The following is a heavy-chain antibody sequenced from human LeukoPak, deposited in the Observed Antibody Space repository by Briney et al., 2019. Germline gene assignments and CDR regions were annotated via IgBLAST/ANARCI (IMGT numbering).Heavy chain of an antibody. CDR1: GGSFSGYY. V-gene: IGHV4-34*01. CDR3: ARGRGYGSGSYAY. Sequence: PSETLSLTCAVYGGSFSGYYWSWIRQPPGKGPEWIGEINHSGSTNYNPSLKSRVTISVDTSKNQFSLKLSSVTAADTAVYYCARGRGYGSGSYAYWGQGTLVTVSS. CDR2: INHSGST. J-gene: IGHJ4*02. D-gene: IGHD3-10*01.